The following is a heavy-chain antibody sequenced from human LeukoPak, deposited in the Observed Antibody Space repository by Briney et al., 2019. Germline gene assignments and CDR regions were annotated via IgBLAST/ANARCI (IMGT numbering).Heavy chain of an antibody. J-gene: IGHJ4*02. CDR2: VNSDGSWT. CDR3: VSFYETN. D-gene: IGHD2-2*01. CDR1: GNYW. V-gene: IGHV3-74*01. Sequence: GGSLRLSCAASGNYWIHWVRQAPGKGLVWVSHVNSDGSWTSHADSVKGRFTISKDNAKNTVYLQMNNLRIEDTAVYYCVSFYETNWGRGTLVTVSS.